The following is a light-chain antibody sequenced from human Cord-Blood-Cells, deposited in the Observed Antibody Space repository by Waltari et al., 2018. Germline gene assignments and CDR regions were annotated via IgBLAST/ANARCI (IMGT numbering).Light chain of an antibody. V-gene: IGLV2-23*01. CDR1: SSDIGRSNL. Sequence: QSALTQPASVSGSPGQSITISCTGTSSDIGRSNLVPWYHPHPGKAPKLMIYEGSKRPSGVSNRFSGSKSGNTASLTIPGLQAEDEADYYCCSYAGSYVFGTGTKVTVL. J-gene: IGLJ1*01. CDR2: EGS. CDR3: CSYAGSYV.